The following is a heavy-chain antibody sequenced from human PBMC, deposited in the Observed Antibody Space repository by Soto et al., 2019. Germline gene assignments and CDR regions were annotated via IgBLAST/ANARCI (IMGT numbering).Heavy chain of an antibody. V-gene: IGHV4-34*01. CDR2: INHSGST. CDR3: ATCGSSGYYGSGSYSWFDP. CDR1: GGSFSGYY. Sequence: SETLSLTCAVYGGSFSGYYWSWIRQPPGKGLEWIGEINHSGSTNYNPSLKSRVTISVDTSKNQFSLKLSSVTAADTAVYYCATCGSSGYYGSGSYSWFDPWGQGTLVTV. J-gene: IGHJ5*02. D-gene: IGHD3-10*01.